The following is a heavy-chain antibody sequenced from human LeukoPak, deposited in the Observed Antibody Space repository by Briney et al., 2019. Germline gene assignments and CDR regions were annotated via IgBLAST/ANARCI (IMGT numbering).Heavy chain of an antibody. CDR3: AHKGRGSGSFTM. CDR1: GFSLNTIGVG. Sequence: SGPTLVNPTQTLTLTCTFSGFSLNTIGVGVAWIRQPPGKALDWLAVTYWNSDKSYSPSLKNRLTITKGTSKNQVVLIMSNMDPVDTATYYCAHKGRGSGSFTMWGQGTLVTVSS. J-gene: IGHJ4*02. CDR2: TYWNSDK. V-gene: IGHV2-5*01. D-gene: IGHD3-10*01.